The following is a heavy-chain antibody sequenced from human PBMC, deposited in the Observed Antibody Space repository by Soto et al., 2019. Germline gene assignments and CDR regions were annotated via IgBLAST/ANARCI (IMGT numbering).Heavy chain of an antibody. J-gene: IGHJ5*02. CDR1: GGSLSGYY. Sequence: SEALSLTCAVSGGSLSGYYWSWIRQPPGKGLELIGEINHSGTTNFNPSLKSRVTISFDTSKNQFSLKLSSVTAADTAVYYCARGRSHYGAGSLDWFDPWGQGTLVTVSS. V-gene: IGHV4-34*01. CDR3: ARGRSHYGAGSLDWFDP. CDR2: INHSGTT. D-gene: IGHD3-10*01.